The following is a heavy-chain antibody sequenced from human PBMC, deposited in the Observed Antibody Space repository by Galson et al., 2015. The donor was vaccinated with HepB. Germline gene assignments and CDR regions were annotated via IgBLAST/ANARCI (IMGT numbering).Heavy chain of an antibody. CDR3: ARGVGQYSSRDY. D-gene: IGHD6-13*01. V-gene: IGHV1-8*01. CDR2: MNPNSGNT. CDR1: GYTFTSYD. J-gene: IGHJ4*02. Sequence: SVKVSCKASGYTFTSYDINWVRQATGQGLEWMGWMNPNSGNTGYAQKFRGRVTMTRNTSISTAYMELSSLRSEDTAVYYCARGVGQYSSRDYWGQGTLVTVSS.